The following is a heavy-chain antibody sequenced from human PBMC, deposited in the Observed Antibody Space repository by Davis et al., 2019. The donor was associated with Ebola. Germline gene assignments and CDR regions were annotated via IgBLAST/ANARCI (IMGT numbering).Heavy chain of an antibody. V-gene: IGHV1-46*01. J-gene: IGHJ5*02. CDR1: GYTFTSYY. Sequence: ASVKVSCKASGYTFTSYYMHWVRQAPGQGLEWMGIINPSGGSTSYAQKFQGRVTMTRDTSTSTVYMELSSLRSEDTAVYYCARDGPDCSGGSCYSGGWFDPWGQGTLVAVSS. D-gene: IGHD2-15*01. CDR3: ARDGPDCSGGSCYSGGWFDP. CDR2: INPSGGST.